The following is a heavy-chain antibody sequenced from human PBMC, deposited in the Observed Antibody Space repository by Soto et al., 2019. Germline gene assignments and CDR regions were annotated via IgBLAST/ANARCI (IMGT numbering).Heavy chain of an antibody. Sequence: SETLSLTCTVSGGSISSSSYYWGWIRQPPGKGLEWIGSIYYSGSTYYNPSLKSRVTISVDTSKNQFSLKLSSVTAADTAVYYCARAGPGGRIDYWGQGTLVTVSS. CDR2: IYYSGST. J-gene: IGHJ4*02. D-gene: IGHD2-15*01. V-gene: IGHV4-39*07. CDR3: ARAGPGGRIDY. CDR1: GGSISSSSYY.